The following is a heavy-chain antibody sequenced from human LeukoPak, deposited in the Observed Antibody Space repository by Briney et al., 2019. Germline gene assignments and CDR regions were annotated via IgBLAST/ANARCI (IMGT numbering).Heavy chain of an antibody. J-gene: IGHJ4*02. Sequence: SVKVSCKASGGTFTSYSFTWVRQAPRQGLEWMGRIIPLLDIVNYAQQFQGRVTIMADKSTSTAYMELRSLRSEDTAVYYCARGVDIGDYWGQGTLVTVSS. D-gene: IGHD5-12*01. CDR1: GGTFTSYS. CDR3: ARGVDIGDY. CDR2: IIPLLDIV. V-gene: IGHV1-69*04.